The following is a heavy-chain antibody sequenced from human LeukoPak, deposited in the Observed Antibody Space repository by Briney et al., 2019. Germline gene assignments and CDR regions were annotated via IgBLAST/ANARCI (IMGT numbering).Heavy chain of an antibody. D-gene: IGHD6-13*01. Sequence: GGSLRLSCAASGSTLSDYHMSWIRQAPGKGLEWVSYISGSGTIIYYGDSVKGRFTISKDNAKNSLYLQMNSLRAEDTAVYSCARELQGGSVAAPGTGDYYYYYYMDVWGKGTTVTVSS. CDR3: ARELQGGSVAAPGTGDYYYYYYMDV. CDR2: ISGSGTII. J-gene: IGHJ6*03. CDR1: GSTLSDYH. V-gene: IGHV3-11*01.